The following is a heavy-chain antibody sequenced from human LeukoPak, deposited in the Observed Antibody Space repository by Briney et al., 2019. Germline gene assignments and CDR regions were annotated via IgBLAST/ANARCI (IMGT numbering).Heavy chain of an antibody. D-gene: IGHD6-13*01. CDR3: ARGPGYSSSVGAFDI. Sequence: GGSLRLSCAASGFIFSSFAMHWVRQAPGKGLEWVAVISYDGNIKNYADSVKGRFTISRDNSKNTLYLQMNSLSAEDTAVYYCARGPGYSSSVGAFDIWGQGTMVTVSS. CDR1: GFIFSSFA. V-gene: IGHV3-30-3*01. CDR2: ISYDGNIK. J-gene: IGHJ3*02.